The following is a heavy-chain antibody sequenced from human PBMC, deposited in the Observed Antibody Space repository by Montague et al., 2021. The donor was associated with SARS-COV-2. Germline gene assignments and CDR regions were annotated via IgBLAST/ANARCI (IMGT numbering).Heavy chain of an antibody. V-gene: IGHV3-11*01. D-gene: IGHD1-1*01. J-gene: IGHJ3*01. Sequence: SLRLSCAASGFTFSDYYMSWFRQAPGKGLEWLSYISSGGTTIFYADSVKGRLTISRDNAENSLYLQVNSLRGEDTAVYYCARVSSNWPDAFDVWGQGTMVTVSS. CDR3: ARVSSNWPDAFDV. CDR2: ISSGGTTI. CDR1: GFTFSDYY.